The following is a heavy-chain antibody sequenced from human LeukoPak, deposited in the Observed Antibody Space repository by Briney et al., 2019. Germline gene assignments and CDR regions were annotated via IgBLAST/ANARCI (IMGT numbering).Heavy chain of an antibody. V-gene: IGHV3-30*04. J-gene: IGHJ4*02. CDR2: ISYDGSYK. Sequence: GGSLRLSCAASGFTFSNYSMHWVRQASGKGLEWVAVISYDGSYKYYADSVKGRFTISRDNSKNTLYLQMNSLRAEDTAVYYCATPLDYYDRSDSHQGGDWGQGTLVTVSS. D-gene: IGHD3-22*01. CDR3: ATPLDYYDRSDSHQGGD. CDR1: GFTFSNYS.